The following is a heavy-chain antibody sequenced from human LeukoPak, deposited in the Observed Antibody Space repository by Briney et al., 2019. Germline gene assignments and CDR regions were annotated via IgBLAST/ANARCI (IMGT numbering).Heavy chain of an antibody. D-gene: IGHD1-14*01. CDR1: GGSISSSSYY. CDR2: IYYSGST. CDR3: ARDGI. J-gene: IGHJ4*02. V-gene: IGHV4-39*07. Sequence: PSETLSFTGTVSGGSISSSSYYWGWIRQPPGKGLEWIGSIYYSGSTYYNPSLKSRVTISVDTSKNQFSLKLSSVTAADTAVYYCARDGIWGQGTLVTVSS.